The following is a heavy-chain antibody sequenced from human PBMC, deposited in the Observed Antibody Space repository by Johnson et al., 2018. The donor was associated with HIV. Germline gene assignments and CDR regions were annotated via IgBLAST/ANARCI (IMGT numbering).Heavy chain of an antibody. CDR2: IGTAGDT. D-gene: IGHD3-9*01. V-gene: IGHV3-13*01. CDR3: ARDLVSHWLNDAFAI. CDR1: GFTFSSYA. Sequence: VQLVESGGGVVQPGRSLRLSCAASGFTFSSYAMHWVRQATGKGLEWVSAIGTAGDTYYPGSVKGRFTIYRENAKNSLYLQLNSPRSEDTAVYFCARDLVSHWLNDAFAIWGQGTMVSVSS. J-gene: IGHJ3*02.